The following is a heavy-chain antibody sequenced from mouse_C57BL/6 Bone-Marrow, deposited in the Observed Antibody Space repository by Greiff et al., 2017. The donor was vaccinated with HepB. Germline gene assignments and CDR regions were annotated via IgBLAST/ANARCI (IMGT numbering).Heavy chain of an antibody. CDR2: IRNKANNHAT. D-gene: IGHD1-1*01. J-gene: IGHJ1*03. CDR1: GFTFSDAW. CDR3: TRGGSSHWYFDV. Sequence: EVKLVESGGGLVQPGGSMKLSCAASGFTFSDAWIDWVRQSPEKGLEWVAEIRNKANNHATYYAESVKGRFTISRDDSKSSVYLQMNSLRAEDTGIYYCTRGGSSHWYFDVWGTGTTVTVSS. V-gene: IGHV6-6*01.